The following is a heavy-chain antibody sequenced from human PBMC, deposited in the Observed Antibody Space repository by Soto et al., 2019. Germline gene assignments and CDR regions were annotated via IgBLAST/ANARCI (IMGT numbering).Heavy chain of an antibody. V-gene: IGHV4-59*01. D-gene: IGHD6-13*01. CDR3: ASDQGIASSGPFDY. J-gene: IGHJ4*02. CDR2: IYHSGNT. Sequence: SETLSLTCTVSGDSISNYYWSWIRQAPGKGLEWIGFIYHSGNTNYNPSLKSRVTMSIDTSKSQFSLKLNSVAAADTAVYYCASDQGIASSGPFDYWGPGTLVTVSS. CDR1: GDSISNYY.